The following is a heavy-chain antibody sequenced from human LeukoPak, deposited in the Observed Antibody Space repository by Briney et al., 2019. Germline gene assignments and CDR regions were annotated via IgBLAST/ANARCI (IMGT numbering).Heavy chain of an antibody. D-gene: IGHD3-22*01. CDR1: GYTLTELS. Sequence: ASVKVSCKVSGYTLTELSMHWVRQAPGKGLEWMGGFDPEDGETIYAQEFQGRVTMTEDTSTDTAYMELSSLRSEDTAVYYCALTPNDYYDSSKGFDYWGQGTLVTVSS. V-gene: IGHV1-24*01. CDR2: FDPEDGET. J-gene: IGHJ4*02. CDR3: ALTPNDYYDSSKGFDY.